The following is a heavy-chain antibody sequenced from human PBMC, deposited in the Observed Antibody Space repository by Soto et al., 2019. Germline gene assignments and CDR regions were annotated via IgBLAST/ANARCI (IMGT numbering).Heavy chain of an antibody. J-gene: IGHJ4*01. CDR1: GAYMRNDYYY. D-gene: IGHD2-8*01. CDR3: ARNIAIDNILSFDY. CDR2: MHHSGRT. V-gene: IGHV4-30-4*08. Sequence: SETLSLTCTVSGAYMRNDYYYWSWVRQNPGKDLEWIGHMHHSGRTHYNPSLKSRVAISVDTSKNQFSLYLNSVTAADTAVFYRARNIAIDNILSFDY.